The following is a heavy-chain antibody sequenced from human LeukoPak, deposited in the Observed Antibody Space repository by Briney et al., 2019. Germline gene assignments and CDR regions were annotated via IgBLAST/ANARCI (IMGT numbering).Heavy chain of an antibody. D-gene: IGHD3-22*01. Sequence: GGSLRLSCAASGFTFSSYSMNWVRQAPGKGLEWVSSISSSSSYIYYADSVKGRFTISRDNAKNSLYLQMNSLRAEDTAVYYCARRITMIAGAFDIWGQGTMVTVSS. V-gene: IGHV3-21*01. CDR1: GFTFSSYS. J-gene: IGHJ3*02. CDR2: ISSSSSYI. CDR3: ARRITMIAGAFDI.